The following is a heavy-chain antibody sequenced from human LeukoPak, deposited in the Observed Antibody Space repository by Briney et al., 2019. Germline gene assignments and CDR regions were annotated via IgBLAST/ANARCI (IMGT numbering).Heavy chain of an antibody. CDR3: ARDAVSWGPDY. D-gene: IGHD3-16*01. V-gene: IGHV1-2*02. CDR2: ISPNSGGT. J-gene: IGHJ4*02. Sequence: ASVKVSCKASGYTFTGNYLHWVRPAPGQGLEWMGWISPNSGGTNYAQKFQGRVTMTRDTSISTAYMELSRLRSDDTAVYYCARDAVSWGPDYWGQGTLVTVSS. CDR1: GYTFTGNY.